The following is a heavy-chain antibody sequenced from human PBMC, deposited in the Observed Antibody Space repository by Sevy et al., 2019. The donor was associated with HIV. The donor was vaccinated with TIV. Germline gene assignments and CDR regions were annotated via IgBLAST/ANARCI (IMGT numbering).Heavy chain of an antibody. V-gene: IGHV4-4*07. CDR1: GGSISSYY. D-gene: IGHD4-17*01. CDR2: IYTSGST. CDR3: ARHGTVTFPGYYYYMDV. J-gene: IGHJ6*03. Sequence: SETLSLTCTVSGGSISSYYWSWIRQPAGKGLEWIGRIYTSGSTNYNPSLKSRVTMSVDTSKNQFSLKLSSVTAADTAMYYCARHGTVTFPGYYYYMDVWGKGTTVTVSS.